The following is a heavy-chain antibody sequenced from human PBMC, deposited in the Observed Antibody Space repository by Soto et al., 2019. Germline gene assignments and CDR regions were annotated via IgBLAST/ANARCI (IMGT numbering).Heavy chain of an antibody. V-gene: IGHV4-39*01. Sequence: SETLSLTCTVSGGSISSSSYYWGWIRQPPGKGLEWIGSIYYSGSTYYNPSLKSRVTISVDTSKNQFSLKLSSVTAADTAVYYCARLSYYDILTGYFQYGMDVWGQGTTVT. J-gene: IGHJ6*02. CDR2: IYYSGST. CDR1: GGSISSSSYY. D-gene: IGHD3-9*01. CDR3: ARLSYYDILTGYFQYGMDV.